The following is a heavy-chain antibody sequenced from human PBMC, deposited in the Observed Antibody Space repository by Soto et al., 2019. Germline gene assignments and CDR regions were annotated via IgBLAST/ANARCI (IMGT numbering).Heavy chain of an antibody. Sequence: QVQLVESGGGVVQPGSSLRLSCAASGFSFKNYAFHWVRQAPGKGLEWVALISHNDEPKIFYADSVQGRFTISRDNFKNTVYLQMNSLRDEDTAVYHCARGVRAETYYTAFDYCGQGTQVTVSS. V-gene: IGHV3-30-3*01. CDR3: ARGVRAETYYTAFDY. CDR1: GFSFKNYA. D-gene: IGHD3-3*01. CDR2: ISHNDEPKI. J-gene: IGHJ4*01.